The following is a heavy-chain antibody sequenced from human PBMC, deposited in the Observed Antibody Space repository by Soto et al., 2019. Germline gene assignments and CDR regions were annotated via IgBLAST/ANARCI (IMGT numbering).Heavy chain of an antibody. D-gene: IGHD6-13*01. Sequence: GGSLRLSCAASGFTFSSYGMHWVRQAPGKGLEWVAVISYDGSNKYYADSVKGRFTISRDNSKSTLYLQMNSLRAEDTAVYYCAKDSAGYFDYWGQGTLVTVSS. CDR3: AKDSAGYFDY. CDR1: GFTFSSYG. CDR2: ISYDGSNK. V-gene: IGHV3-30*18. J-gene: IGHJ4*02.